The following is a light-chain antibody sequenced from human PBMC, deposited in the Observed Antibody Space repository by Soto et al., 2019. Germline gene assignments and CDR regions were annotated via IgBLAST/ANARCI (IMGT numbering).Light chain of an antibody. J-gene: IGKJ1*01. CDR3: QQYFSLPPT. Sequence: DIVMTQSPDSLAVSLGERATINCKSSQTILSSSNNKNSVAWYQQKPGLPPRLLIFWASTRGSGVPDRFIGGGSGTYFTLTINNLQAEDVAVYSCQQYFSLPPTFGRGTKVEIK. CDR2: WAS. V-gene: IGKV4-1*01. CDR1: QTILSSSNNKNS.